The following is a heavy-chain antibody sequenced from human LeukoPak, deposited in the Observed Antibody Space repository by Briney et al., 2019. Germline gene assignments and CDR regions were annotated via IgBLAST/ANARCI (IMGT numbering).Heavy chain of an antibody. CDR3: AKWGPYYDILTGYYGAGPFPYYYYMDV. V-gene: IGHV3-23*01. D-gene: IGHD3-9*01. J-gene: IGHJ6*03. Sequence: GGSLRLSCAASGFTFSSYGMSWVRQAPGKGLEWVSAISGSGGSTYYADSVKGRFTISRDNSKNTLYLQMNSLRAEDTAVYYCAKWGPYYDILTGYYGAGPFPYYYYMDVWGKGTTVTISS. CDR1: GFTFSSYG. CDR2: ISGSGGST.